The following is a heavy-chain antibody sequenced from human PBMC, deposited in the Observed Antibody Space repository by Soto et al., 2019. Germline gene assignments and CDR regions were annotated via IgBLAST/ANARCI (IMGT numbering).Heavy chain of an antibody. V-gene: IGHV3-30*18. CDR3: ANSEYSRYKNIDV. Sequence: QPGGSLRLSCAASGFTFRGHGMHWVRQAPGRGLEWVALISYDGSIKYYADSVRGRFTISRDNSKNTLYLEMNSLRAEDTAVYYCANSEYSRYKNIDVWGQGTTVTVYS. CDR2: ISYDGSIK. D-gene: IGHD5-18*01. J-gene: IGHJ6*02. CDR1: GFTFRGHG.